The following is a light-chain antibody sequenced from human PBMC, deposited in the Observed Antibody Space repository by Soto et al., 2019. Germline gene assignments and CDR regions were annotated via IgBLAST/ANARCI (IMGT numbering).Light chain of an antibody. J-gene: IGKJ1*01. CDR3: QQYGSSPWT. CDR1: QSVSSSY. Sequence: EIVLTQSPGTLSLSPGERATLSCRASQSVSSSYLAWYQQKPGQAPRLLIYGASSRATGIPDRFSGSGSGTDFTLTISRLGPEDFAVYYCQQYGSSPWTFGQGTTGDIK. CDR2: GAS. V-gene: IGKV3-20*01.